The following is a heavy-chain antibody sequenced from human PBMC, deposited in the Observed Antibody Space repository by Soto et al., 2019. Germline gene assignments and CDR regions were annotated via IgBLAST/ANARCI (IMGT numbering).Heavy chain of an antibody. D-gene: IGHD2-2*01. V-gene: IGHV3-33*01. CDR3: ARDGQEIVVATAAIEIFYYYMDV. Sequence: QVQLVESGGGVVQPGRSLRLSCAASGFSFSSYGMHWVRQAPGKGLEWVAVIWYDGSNKYHADSVKGRITISRDNSKNRLYLQTNSLRAEDTAVYYCARDGQEIVVATAAIEIFYYYMDVWGKGTTVTVSS. CDR1: GFSFSSYG. J-gene: IGHJ6*03. CDR2: IWYDGSNK.